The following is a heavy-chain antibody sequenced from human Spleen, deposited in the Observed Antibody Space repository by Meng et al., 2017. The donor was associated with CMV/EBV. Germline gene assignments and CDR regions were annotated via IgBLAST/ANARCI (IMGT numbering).Heavy chain of an antibody. J-gene: IGHJ5*02. V-gene: IGHV1-69*05. CDR1: GGTFSSYA. CDR2: IIPIFGTA. D-gene: IGHD2-2*01. Sequence: SVKVSCKASGGTFSSYAISWVRQAPGQGLEWMGGIIPIFGTANYAQKFQGRVTITTDESTSTAYMELSSLRSDDTAVYYCARDRCSSTSCYGNWFDPWGQGTLVTVSS. CDR3: ARDRCSSTSCYGNWFDP.